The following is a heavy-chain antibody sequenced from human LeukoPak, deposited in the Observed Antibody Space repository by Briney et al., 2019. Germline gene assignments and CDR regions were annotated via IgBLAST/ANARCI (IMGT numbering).Heavy chain of an antibody. CDR1: GFTFSNYG. V-gene: IGHV3-30*02. CDR3: AKVHPPKTRSYYFDY. CDR2: IQYDGSNK. Sequence: GGSLRLSCAASGFTFSNYGMHWVRQAPGEGLEWVAFIQYDGSNKYYADSVKGRFTISRDNSKNTLYLQMNSLRAEDTAVYYCAKVHPPKTRSYYFDYWGQGTLVTVSS. D-gene: IGHD3-16*02. J-gene: IGHJ4*02.